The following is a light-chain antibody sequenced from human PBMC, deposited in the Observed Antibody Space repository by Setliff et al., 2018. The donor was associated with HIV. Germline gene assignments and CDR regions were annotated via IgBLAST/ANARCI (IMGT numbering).Light chain of an antibody. CDR2: VNI. CDR1: SSNIGANFD. J-gene: IGLJ1*01. CDR3: QTYDSNLSGYV. Sequence: VLTQPPSVSGAPGQRVTISCTGSSSNIGANFDVHWYQQPPGKAPKLLIYVNINRPSGVPDRFSASKSGTSASLAITGHQTEDEADYYCQTYDSNLSGYVFGSGTKVTVL. V-gene: IGLV1-40*01.